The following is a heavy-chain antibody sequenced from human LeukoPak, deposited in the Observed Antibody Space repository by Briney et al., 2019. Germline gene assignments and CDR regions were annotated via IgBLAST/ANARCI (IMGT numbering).Heavy chain of an antibody. CDR1: GDSFTIGGYY. D-gene: IGHD6-19*01. J-gene: IGHJ4*02. CDR3: ARDWQWLGGFDY. CDR2: IYHSGTT. V-gene: IGHV4-30-2*01. Sequence: SETLSLTCTVSGDSFTIGGYYWSWIRQAPGKGLEWIGYIYHSGTTYYNPSLKSRVTMSVDRSKNQFSLKLNSVTAADTAVYYCARDWQWLGGFDYWGQGTLVTVSS.